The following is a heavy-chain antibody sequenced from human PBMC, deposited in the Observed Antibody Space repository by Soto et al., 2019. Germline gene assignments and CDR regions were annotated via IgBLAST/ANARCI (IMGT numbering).Heavy chain of an antibody. J-gene: IGHJ6*02. CDR3: ARERGSAIFGDIYGMDV. V-gene: IGHV1-2*04. CDR2: INPNSGGT. Sequence: ASVKVSCKASGYTFTGYYMHWVRQAPGQGLEWMGWINPNSGGTNYAQKFQGWVTMTRDTSISTAYMELSRLRSDDTAVYYCARERGSAIFGDIYGMDVWGQGTMVTVSS. D-gene: IGHD2-2*02. CDR1: GYTFTGYY.